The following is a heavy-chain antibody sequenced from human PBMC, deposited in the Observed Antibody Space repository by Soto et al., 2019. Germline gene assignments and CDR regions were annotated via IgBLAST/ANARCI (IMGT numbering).Heavy chain of an antibody. CDR1: GGSISSSSYY. D-gene: IGHD3-22*01. J-gene: IGHJ4*02. V-gene: IGHV4-39*01. CDR3: ARHDSSGYYGY. CDR2: IYYSGST. Sequence: PSQTLSLTCTVSGGSISSSSYYWGWIRQPPGKGLEWIGSIYYSGSTYYNPSLKSRVTISVDTSKNQFSLKLSSVTAADTAVYYCARHDSSGYYGYWGQGTLVTVSS.